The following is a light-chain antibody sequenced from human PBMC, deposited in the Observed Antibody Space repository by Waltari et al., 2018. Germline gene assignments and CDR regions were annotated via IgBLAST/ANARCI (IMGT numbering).Light chain of an antibody. CDR2: AAS. V-gene: IGKV3-15*01. J-gene: IGKJ5*01. CDR1: QSVSTK. Sequence: IVVTQSPASLSVSPGERATLSCRASQSVSTKLGWYQQRPGQAPRLLIYAASTRDIGIPARFSGGGSGTEFTLTISSLQSEDLGIYYCQQYEKWPTTFGQGTRLDSK. CDR3: QQYEKWPTT.